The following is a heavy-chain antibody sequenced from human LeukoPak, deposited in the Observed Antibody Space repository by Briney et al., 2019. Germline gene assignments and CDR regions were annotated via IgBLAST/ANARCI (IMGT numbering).Heavy chain of an antibody. Sequence: PSETLSLTCTVSGGSISSSSYYWGWIRQPPGKGLEWIGSIYYSGSTYYNPSLKSRVTISVDTSKNQFSLKLSSVTAADTAVYYCARDKTTVTFARYYYYGMDVWGQGTTVTVSS. CDR2: IYYSGST. V-gene: IGHV4-39*07. J-gene: IGHJ6*02. D-gene: IGHD4-17*01. CDR3: ARDKTTVTFARYYYYGMDV. CDR1: GGSISSSSYY.